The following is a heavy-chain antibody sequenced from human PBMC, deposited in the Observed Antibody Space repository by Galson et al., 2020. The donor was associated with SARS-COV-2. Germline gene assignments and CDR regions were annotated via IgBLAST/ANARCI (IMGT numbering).Heavy chain of an antibody. J-gene: IGHJ4*02. D-gene: IGHD2-21*02. CDR2: INPRDDIT. CDR3: AREWGDISSSVFGD. CDR1: GYTLNSYH. V-gene: IGHV1-46*02. Sequence: ASVKVPCQPSGYTLNSYHLHWVRQAPGQGLEWVGIINPRDDITTYAQQFQGRITVTRDTSTSTVYMELSSLSREDTAVYFCAREWGDISSSVFGDWGRGTLVTGCS.